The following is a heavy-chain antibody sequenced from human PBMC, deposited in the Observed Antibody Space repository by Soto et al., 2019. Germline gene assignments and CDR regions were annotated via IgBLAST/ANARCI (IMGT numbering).Heavy chain of an antibody. J-gene: IGHJ4*02. CDR3: ARDLDYYGSGSYYNTGDY. CDR2: IKRDGSEK. V-gene: IGHV3-7*01. CDR1: GFTFSSYW. D-gene: IGHD3-10*01. Sequence: GGSLRLSCAASGFTFSSYWMSWVRQAPGKGLEWVANIKRDGSEKYYVDSVKGRFTISRDNAKNSLYLQMNSLRAEDTAVYYCARDLDYYGSGSYYNTGDYWGQGTLVTVSS.